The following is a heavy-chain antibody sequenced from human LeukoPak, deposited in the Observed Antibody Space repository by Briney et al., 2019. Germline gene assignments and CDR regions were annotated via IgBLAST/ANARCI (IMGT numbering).Heavy chain of an antibody. CDR1: GFSFSSSW. J-gene: IGHJ4*02. V-gene: IGHV3-7*01. CDR2: IKEDESEI. CDR3: ARILTYSYGLDY. D-gene: IGHD5-18*01. Sequence: PGGSLRLSCAASGFSFSSSWMTWVRHAPGKGQEWVANIKEDESEIYYVDSVKGRFTASRDNAKNSLYLQMNSLRAEDTAVYYCARILTYSYGLDYWGQGILVTVSS.